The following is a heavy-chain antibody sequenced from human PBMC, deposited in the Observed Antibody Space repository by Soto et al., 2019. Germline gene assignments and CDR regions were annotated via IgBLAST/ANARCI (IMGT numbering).Heavy chain of an antibody. V-gene: IGHV3-30*18. CDR1: GFTFSSYG. CDR2: ISYDGSNK. CDR3: AKWSAAAGKAAKQYYYYYYGMDV. D-gene: IGHD6-13*01. J-gene: IGHJ6*02. Sequence: LRLSCAASGFTFSSYGMHWVRQAPGKGLEWVAVISYDGSNKYYADSVKGRFTISRDNSKNTLYLQMNSLRAEDTAVYYCAKWSAAAGKAAKQYYYYYYGMDVWGQGTTVTVS.